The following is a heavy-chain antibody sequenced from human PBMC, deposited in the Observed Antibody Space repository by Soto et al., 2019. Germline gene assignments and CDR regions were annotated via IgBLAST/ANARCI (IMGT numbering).Heavy chain of an antibody. D-gene: IGHD3-22*01. Sequence: PGESLKISCKGVGYSFTNYWIGWVRQMPGKGLEWMGIIYPVDSDTRYSPTFQGQVIISADKTISTAYLQWSSLKAPDPATYYCAGSDRSAYCPSYWCGSWRQG. J-gene: IGHJ4*02. CDR2: IYPVDSDT. CDR1: GYSFTNYW. V-gene: IGHV5-51*01. CDR3: AGSDRSAYCPSYWCGS.